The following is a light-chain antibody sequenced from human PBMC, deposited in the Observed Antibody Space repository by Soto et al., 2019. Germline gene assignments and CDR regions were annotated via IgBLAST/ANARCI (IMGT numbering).Light chain of an antibody. CDR2: GAS. CDR1: QSVSNNY. V-gene: IGKV3D-20*02. CDR3: QQRADWPIT. Sequence: EVGLTQSPGTLSLSPGERATLSCRASQSVSNNYLAWYQQKPGQAPRLLIYGASNRATGIPDRFSGSGSGTDFTLTISRLEPDDFAVYYCQQRADWPITFGQGTRLEIK. J-gene: IGKJ5*01.